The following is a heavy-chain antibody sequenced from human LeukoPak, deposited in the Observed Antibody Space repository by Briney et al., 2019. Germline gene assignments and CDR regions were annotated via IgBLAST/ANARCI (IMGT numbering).Heavy chain of an antibody. CDR3: ARHRFGHLFDY. V-gene: IGHV4-59*01. CDR2: VYHTGHT. J-gene: IGHJ4*02. D-gene: IGHD3-16*01. Sequence: SETLSLTCTVSGDSISGYYWSWIRQPPGKALEWIGYVYHTGHTHYSPSLKSRVTVSLDTSRNQVSLILSSVTAADTAVYYCARHRFGHLFDYWGQGTLVFVSS. CDR1: GDSISGYY.